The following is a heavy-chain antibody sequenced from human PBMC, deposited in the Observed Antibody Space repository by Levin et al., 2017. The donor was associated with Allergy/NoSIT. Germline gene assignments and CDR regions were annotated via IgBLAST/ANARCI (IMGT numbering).Heavy chain of an antibody. CDR2: VSWDGGSA. CDR3: AKDKLSHAPSGIDY. Sequence: GSLRLSCAASGFTFDDYAMHWVRQAPGKGLEWVSLVSWDGGSAYYADSVKGRFTISRDNSKNSLYLQMHTLRTEDTALYYCAKDKLSHAPSGIDYWGQGTLVTVSS. J-gene: IGHJ4*02. D-gene: IGHD3-10*01. V-gene: IGHV3-43D*03. CDR1: GFTFDDYA.